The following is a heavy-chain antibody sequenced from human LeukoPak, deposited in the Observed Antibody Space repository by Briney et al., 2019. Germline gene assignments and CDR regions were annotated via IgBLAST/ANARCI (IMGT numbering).Heavy chain of an antibody. CDR3: ARGTAPSRDIAARLRTYNWFDP. Sequence: SVKVSCKASGGTFSSYAIIWVRQAPGQGLEWVGRIIPILGIANYAQKFQGRVTITADKSTSTAYMELSSLRSEDTAVYYCARGTAPSRDIAARLRTYNWFDPWGQGTLVTVSS. D-gene: IGHD6-6*01. CDR2: IIPILGIA. J-gene: IGHJ5*02. CDR1: GGTFSSYA. V-gene: IGHV1-69*04.